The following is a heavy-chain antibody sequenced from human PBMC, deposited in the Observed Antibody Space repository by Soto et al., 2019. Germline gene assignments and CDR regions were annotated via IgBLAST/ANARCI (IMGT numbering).Heavy chain of an antibody. CDR1: GLTFNIYD. CDR3: AIVHSGSFGFDI. CDR2: ISYDGSNK. Sequence: WGSLILSCASSGLTFNIYDIDWVRQAPGKGLEWVALISYDGSNKYYADSVKGRFTISRDNSKNTLFLQMNSLRADDAAVYHCAIVHSGSFGFDIWGRGTLVTVSS. V-gene: IGHV3-30*03. D-gene: IGHD1-26*01. J-gene: IGHJ3*02.